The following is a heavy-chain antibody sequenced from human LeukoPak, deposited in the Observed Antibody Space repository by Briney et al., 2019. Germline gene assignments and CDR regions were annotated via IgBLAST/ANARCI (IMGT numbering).Heavy chain of an antibody. D-gene: IGHD5-24*01. V-gene: IGHV3-53*01. CDR3: ARTFLSGDGYKVGYFDY. CDR1: GFSVTNNY. CDR2: LYSGGST. J-gene: IGHJ4*02. Sequence: PGGSLRLSCAVSGFSVTNNYMSWVRQAPGKGLEWVSLLYSGGSTYYADSVKGRFTISRDNPKNTLYLQMNSLTAEDTAVYYCARTFLSGDGYKVGYFDYWGQGTLVTVSS.